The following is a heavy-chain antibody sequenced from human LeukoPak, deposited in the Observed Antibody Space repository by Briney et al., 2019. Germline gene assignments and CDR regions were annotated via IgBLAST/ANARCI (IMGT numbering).Heavy chain of an antibody. Sequence: SETLSLTCTVSGGSISSYYWSWIRQPPGKGLEWIGHIYGSGSTNYNPSLKSRVTLSVDTSKNQFSLKLSSVTAADTAVYYCAGEGTSGTHLNWFDPWDQGTMVTVSS. CDR2: IYGSGST. V-gene: IGHV4-59*01. CDR1: GGSISSYY. J-gene: IGHJ5*02. CDR3: AGEGTSGTHLNWFDP. D-gene: IGHD1-1*01.